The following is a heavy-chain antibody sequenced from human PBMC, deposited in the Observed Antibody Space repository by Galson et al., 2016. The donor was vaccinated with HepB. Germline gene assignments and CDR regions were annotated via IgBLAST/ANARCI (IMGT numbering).Heavy chain of an antibody. CDR2: IFWNDDK. J-gene: IGHJ4*02. CDR3: ARFGTEITPGGPFDS. Sequence: PALVKPTQTLTLTCTFSGFSLSTGGVGVGWIRQPPGRALEWLALIFWNDDKRYSPSLKSRLTITKDTSKNHVVLTVTNMDPVDTATYYCARFGTEITPGGPFDSWGQGTLVTVSS. V-gene: IGHV2-5*01. D-gene: IGHD4-23*01. CDR1: GFSLSTGGVG.